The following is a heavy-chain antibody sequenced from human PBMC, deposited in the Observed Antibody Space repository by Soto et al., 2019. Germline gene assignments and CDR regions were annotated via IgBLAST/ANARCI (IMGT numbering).Heavy chain of an antibody. CDR2: INPNSGGT. D-gene: IGHD2-15*01. J-gene: IGHJ3*02. V-gene: IGHV1-2*04. CDR3: ARGSLGYCSGGSCRPVAFDI. CDR1: GYTFTGYY. Sequence: ASVKVSCKASGYTFTGYYMHWVLQAPGQGLEWMGWINPNSGGTNYAQKFQGWVTMTRDTSISTAYMELSRLRSDDTAVYYCARGSLGYCSGGSCRPVAFDIWGQGTMVTVSS.